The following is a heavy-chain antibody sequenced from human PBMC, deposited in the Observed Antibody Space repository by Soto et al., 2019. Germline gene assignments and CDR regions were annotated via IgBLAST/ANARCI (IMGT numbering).Heavy chain of an antibody. CDR3: ARGLMLWYGELSRRADHYYYMDV. CDR1: GGSFSGYY. J-gene: IGHJ6*03. Sequence: QVQLQQWGTGLLRPSETLSLTCAVYGGSFSGYYWSWIRQPPGKGLEWIGEINDSGSTNYNPSLKSRVTISVDTSKNQFSLKLSSVTAADKAVYYCARGLMLWYGELSRRADHYYYMDVWGKGTTVTVSS. D-gene: IGHD3-10*01. CDR2: INDSGST. V-gene: IGHV4-34*01.